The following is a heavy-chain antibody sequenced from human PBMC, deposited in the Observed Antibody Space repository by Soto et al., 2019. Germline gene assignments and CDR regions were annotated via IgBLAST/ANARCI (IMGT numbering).Heavy chain of an antibody. CDR3: SRENWFQDY. J-gene: IGHJ4*02. CDR1: GFTFTRYY. D-gene: IGHD3-9*01. Sequence: GGSLRLSCVASGFTFTRYYMTWVRQAPGKGLEWVASINLDGSEQFYVDSVKGRFIISRDNARSSPYLQMNSLRAEDTALYFCSRENWFQDYWGPGTLVTVSS. CDR2: INLDGSEQ. V-gene: IGHV3-7*03.